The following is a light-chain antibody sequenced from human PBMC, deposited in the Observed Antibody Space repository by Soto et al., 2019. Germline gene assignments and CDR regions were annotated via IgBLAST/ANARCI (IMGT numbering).Light chain of an antibody. J-gene: IGKJ2*01. CDR1: QSISSW. CDR3: QQYNDFYS. Sequence: DTPMTQTPSTLSASVGDRVTITCRASQSISSWLAWYKHKPGKAPKLLIYDASNLESGVPSRFSGSGSGTEFTLTISSLQPDDFATYYCQQYNDFYSFGQGTKLEIK. V-gene: IGKV1-5*01. CDR2: DAS.